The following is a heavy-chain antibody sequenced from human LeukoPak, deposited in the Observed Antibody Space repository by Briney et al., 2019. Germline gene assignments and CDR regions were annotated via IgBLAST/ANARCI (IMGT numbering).Heavy chain of an antibody. Sequence: SETLSLTCTVSGYSISSGYYWGWIRQPPGKGLEWIGSIYHSGSTYYNPSLKSRVTISVDTSKNQFSLKLSSVTAADTAVYYCASTLYGSGTSAADFDYWGQGTLVTVSS. J-gene: IGHJ4*02. CDR2: IYHSGST. V-gene: IGHV4-38-2*02. CDR3: ASTLYGSGTSAADFDY. D-gene: IGHD3-10*01. CDR1: GYSISSGYY.